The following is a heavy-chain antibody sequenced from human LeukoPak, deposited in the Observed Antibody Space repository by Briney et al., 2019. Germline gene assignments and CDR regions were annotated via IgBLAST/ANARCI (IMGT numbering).Heavy chain of an antibody. Sequence: LETLSLTCTFSGGSITSHYWSWIPQPPGKGLEWIAYIFYSGSTNYNPSLKSRVTISVDTSMNHFSLKLTSVTAADTAVYYCASGDGCDAFENWGQGTMVTVFS. CDR3: ASGDGCDAFEN. J-gene: IGHJ3*02. D-gene: IGHD5-24*01. CDR1: GGSITSHY. V-gene: IGHV4-59*11. CDR2: IFYSGST.